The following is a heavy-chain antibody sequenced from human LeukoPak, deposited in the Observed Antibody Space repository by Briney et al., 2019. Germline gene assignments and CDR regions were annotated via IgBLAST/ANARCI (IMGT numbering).Heavy chain of an antibody. J-gene: IGHJ4*02. V-gene: IGHV4-4*07. CDR3: ARQTTVYSSGWHFDY. D-gene: IGHD6-19*01. CDR2: VYTSGTT. CDR1: GASISSNY. Sequence: SETLSLTCTVSGASISSNYWSWIRQPAGKGLEWIGRVYTSGTTNYNPSLKSRVTMSIDTSKNQFSLKLSSVTAADTAGYYCARQTTVYSSGWHFDYWGQGTLVTVFS.